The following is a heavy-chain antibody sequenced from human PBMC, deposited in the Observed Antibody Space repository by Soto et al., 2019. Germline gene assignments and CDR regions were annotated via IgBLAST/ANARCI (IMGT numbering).Heavy chain of an antibody. Sequence: QVQLVESGGDLVKPGGSLRLSCAASGFTFSDYYMSWIRQAPGKGLEWVSSITSSGSTTYYTDSVKGRFTISRDNAKNSLYLQMNRLRAEDTAVYYCARERYSYGPYYFDCWGQGTLVTVSS. V-gene: IGHV3-11*01. J-gene: IGHJ4*02. CDR1: GFTFSDYY. CDR2: ITSSGSTT. CDR3: ARERYSYGPYYFDC. D-gene: IGHD5-18*01.